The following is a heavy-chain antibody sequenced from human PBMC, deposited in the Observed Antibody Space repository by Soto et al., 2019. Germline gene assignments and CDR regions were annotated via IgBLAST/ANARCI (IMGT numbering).Heavy chain of an antibody. CDR2: ISSNGGST. J-gene: IGHJ3*02. CDR3: ARDLETVPDAFDI. D-gene: IGHD4-17*01. V-gene: IGHV3-64*01. CDR1: GFTFSSYA. Sequence: PGGSLRLSCAASGFTFSSYAMHWVRQAPGKGLEYVSAISSNGGSTYYANSVKGRFTISRDNSKNTLYLQMGSLRAEDMAVYYCARDLETVPDAFDIWGQGTMVTVSS.